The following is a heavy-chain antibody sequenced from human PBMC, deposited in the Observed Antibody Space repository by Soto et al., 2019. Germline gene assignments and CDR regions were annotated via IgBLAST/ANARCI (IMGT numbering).Heavy chain of an antibody. D-gene: IGHD1-1*01. CDR1: ADTFSSYY. J-gene: IGHJ2*01. Sequence: QVQLVQSGAEVKQPGASVKVSCEASADTFSSYYIHWVRQAPGQGLEWLGAINPSGSATSYAQNFRGRVTMTRDTSMNTVDMKLNTLISEDSAVYYCARELPGTAYFDLWGRGTLVTVSS. CDR2: INPSGSAT. CDR3: ARELPGTAYFDL. V-gene: IGHV1-46*01.